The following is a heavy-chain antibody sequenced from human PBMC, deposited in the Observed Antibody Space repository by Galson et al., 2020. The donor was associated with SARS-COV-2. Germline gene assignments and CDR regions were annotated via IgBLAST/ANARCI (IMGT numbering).Heavy chain of an antibody. J-gene: IGHJ6*02. CDR2: ISAYNGNI. CDR3: ARDPGASPVEVERYYARDC. Sequence: ASVKVSCKASGYTFTNYGVSWVRQAPGQGLEWMGWISAYNGNINYAQKYQGRLTMTTDTSARTANMELRSLRSDDTAVYFCARDPGASPVEVERYYARDCWGQGTTVTVSS. V-gene: IGHV1-18*01. D-gene: IGHD1-1*01. CDR1: GYTFTNYG.